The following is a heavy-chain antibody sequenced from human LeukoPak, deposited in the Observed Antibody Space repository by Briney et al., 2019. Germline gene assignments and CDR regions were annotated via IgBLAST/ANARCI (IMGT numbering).Heavy chain of an antibody. J-gene: IGHJ4*02. D-gene: IGHD4-23*01. Sequence: PGGSLRLSCAASGFTFSAYWMSWVRQAPGKGLEWVANIKQGGSEMYYVDSVKGRFTISRDNAKNSLYLQINSLRAEDTAVYCCARGGYGSKQTYFDYWGQGTLVTVSS. CDR3: ARGGYGSKQTYFDY. V-gene: IGHV3-7*01. CDR2: IKQGGSEM. CDR1: GFTFSAYW.